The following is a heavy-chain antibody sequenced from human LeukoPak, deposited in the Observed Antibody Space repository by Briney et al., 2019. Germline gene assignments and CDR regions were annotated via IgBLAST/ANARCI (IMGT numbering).Heavy chain of an antibody. CDR1: GDSVSNKNGA. Sequence: SQTLSLTCAVSGDSVSNKNGAWNWIRQSPSRGLEWLGRTYYRSEWHTDYAFSVRDRITITADTSKNQFSLQLVSVTPEDAAVYYCASGWALSWGQGTLVTVSS. CDR2: TYYRSEWHT. D-gene: IGHD1-26*01. CDR3: ASGWALS. V-gene: IGHV6-1*01. J-gene: IGHJ5*02.